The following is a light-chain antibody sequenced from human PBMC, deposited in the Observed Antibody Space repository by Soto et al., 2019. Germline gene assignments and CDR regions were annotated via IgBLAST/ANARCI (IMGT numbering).Light chain of an antibody. J-gene: IGLJ2*01. Sequence: QSALTQPASVSGSPGQSITISCTGTSSDDGSYNLVSWYQQYPGKAPKLMIYEDDERPSGVSNRFSGSKSGNTASLTISGLQAEDEAEYYCYSYAGRSTSVFGGGTKLTVL. CDR3: YSYAGRSTSV. CDR1: SSDDGSYNL. V-gene: IGLV2-23*01. CDR2: EDD.